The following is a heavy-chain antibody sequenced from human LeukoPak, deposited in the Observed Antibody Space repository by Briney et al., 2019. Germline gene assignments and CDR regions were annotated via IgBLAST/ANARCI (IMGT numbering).Heavy chain of an antibody. Sequence: PSETLSLTCTVSGGSISSSSYYWGWIRQPPGKGLEWIGSIYYSGSAYYNPSLKSRVTISVDTSKNQFSLKLSSVTAADTAVYYCARANWVVTALDAFDIWGQGTMVTVSS. D-gene: IGHD2-21*02. J-gene: IGHJ3*02. CDR1: GGSISSSSYY. V-gene: IGHV4-39*07. CDR2: IYYSGSA. CDR3: ARANWVVTALDAFDI.